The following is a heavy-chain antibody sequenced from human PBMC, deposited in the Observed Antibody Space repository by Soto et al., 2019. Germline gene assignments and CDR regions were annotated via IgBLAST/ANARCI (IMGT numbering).Heavy chain of an antibody. J-gene: IGHJ6*02. CDR2: IYYSGST. Sequence: QVQLQESGPGLVKPSQTLSLTCTVSGGSISSGGYYWSWIRQHPGKGLEWIGYIYYSGSTYYNPXXKSRVTISVDXXKXQXXLKLSSVTAADTAVYYCARDRITIFGVVTSYGMDVWGQGTTVTVSS. CDR1: GGSISSGGYY. CDR3: ARDRITIFGVVTSYGMDV. D-gene: IGHD3-3*01. V-gene: IGHV4-31*03.